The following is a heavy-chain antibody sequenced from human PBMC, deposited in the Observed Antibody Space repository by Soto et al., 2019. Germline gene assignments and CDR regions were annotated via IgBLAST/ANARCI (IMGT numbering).Heavy chain of an antibody. J-gene: IGHJ5*02. V-gene: IGHV1-8*01. CDR1: GYTFTNND. CDR2: VNPGSGDT. D-gene: IGHD5-18*01. Sequence: ASVKVSCKASGYTFTNNDVTCVLQATGQWLEWMGCVNPGSGDTGYAQKFQGRVTMTRNISIATAYMELSSLRSEDTAIYYCARMASFGSLNWFDPWGQGTLVTVSS. CDR3: ARMASFGSLNWFDP.